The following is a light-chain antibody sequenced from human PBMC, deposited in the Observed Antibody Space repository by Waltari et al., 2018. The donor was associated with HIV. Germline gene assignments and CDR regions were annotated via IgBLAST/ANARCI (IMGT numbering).Light chain of an antibody. Sequence: SVLTQPPSASGTPGQRVTSSCSGSGPNIGNNYVYWYQQLPGTAPKLLIYRDNQRRSGGPGRFYGSKSGSSASLAISGLQSEEEAGYYCAAWDDSLSGVVFGGGTELTVL. CDR3: AAWDDSLSGVV. J-gene: IGLJ2*01. CDR2: RDN. V-gene: IGLV1-47*01. CDR1: GPNIGNNY.